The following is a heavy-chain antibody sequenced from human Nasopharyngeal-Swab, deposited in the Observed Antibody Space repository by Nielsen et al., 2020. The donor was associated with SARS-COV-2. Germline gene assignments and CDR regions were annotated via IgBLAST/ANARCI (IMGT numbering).Heavy chain of an antibody. J-gene: IGHJ4*02. CDR2: IYSGGST. Sequence: GESLKISCAASGFTVSSNYMSWVRPAPGKGLEWVSVIYSGGSTYYADSVKGRFTISRHNSKNTLYLQMNSLRAEDTAVYYCARAVGDYFDYWGQGTLVTVSS. V-gene: IGHV3-53*04. CDR1: GFTVSSNY. CDR3: ARAVGDYFDY. D-gene: IGHD1-26*01.